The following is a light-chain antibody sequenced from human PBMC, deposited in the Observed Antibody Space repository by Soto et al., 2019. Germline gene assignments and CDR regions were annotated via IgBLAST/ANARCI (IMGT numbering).Light chain of an antibody. Sequence: TQSPSTLSGSVGDRVTITCRASQSVSSSYLAWYQQKPGQAPRLLIYGASRRATGIPDRFSGSGSGTDFTLAISRLEPEDFAVYYCQQYGNSPFTFGPGTKVDI. V-gene: IGKV3-20*01. CDR3: QQYGNSPFT. CDR1: QSVSSSY. CDR2: GAS. J-gene: IGKJ3*01.